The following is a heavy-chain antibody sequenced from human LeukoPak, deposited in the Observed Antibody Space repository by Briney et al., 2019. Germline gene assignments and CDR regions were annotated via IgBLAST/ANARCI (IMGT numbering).Heavy chain of an antibody. D-gene: IGHD6-19*01. CDR2: MNPNSGNT. CDR1: GYTFTSYD. Sequence: GASVKVSCKASGYTFTSYDINWVRQATGQGLEWMGWMNPNSGNTGYAQKFQGRVTMTRNTSISTACMELSSLRSEDMAVYYCARGVGSSGHFDYWGQGTLVTVSS. J-gene: IGHJ4*02. V-gene: IGHV1-8*01. CDR3: ARGVGSSGHFDY.